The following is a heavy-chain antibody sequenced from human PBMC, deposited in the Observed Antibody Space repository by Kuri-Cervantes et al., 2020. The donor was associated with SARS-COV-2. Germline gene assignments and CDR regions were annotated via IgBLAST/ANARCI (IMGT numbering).Heavy chain of an antibody. Sequence: GESLKISCAASGFTFSSYWMSWVRQAPGKGLEWVANIKQDGSEKYYVDSVKGRFTISRDNAKNSLYLQMNSLSAEDTAVYYCARGSRYDYVWGSYRYTASWYFDLWGRGTLVTVSS. J-gene: IGHJ2*01. CDR2: IKQDGSEK. D-gene: IGHD3-16*02. CDR3: ARGSRYDYVWGSYRYTASWYFDL. V-gene: IGHV3-7*01. CDR1: GFTFSSYW.